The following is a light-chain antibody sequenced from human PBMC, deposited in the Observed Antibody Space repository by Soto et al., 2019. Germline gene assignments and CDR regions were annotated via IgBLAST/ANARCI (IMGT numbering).Light chain of an antibody. V-gene: IGLV2-14*01. CDR3: SSYTSSSTRV. CDR2: EVS. CDR1: SSDVGGYNY. J-gene: IGLJ2*01. Sequence: QSVLTQPASVSGSPGQSITISCTGTSSDVGGYNYVSWYQQHPGKAPKLMIYEVSNRPSGASNRFSGSKSDNTASLTISGLQAEDEADYYCSSYTSSSTRVFGGGTKLTVL.